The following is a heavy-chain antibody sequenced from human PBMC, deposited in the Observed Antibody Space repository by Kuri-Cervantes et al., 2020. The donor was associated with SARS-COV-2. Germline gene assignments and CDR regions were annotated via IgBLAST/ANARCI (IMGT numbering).Heavy chain of an antibody. V-gene: IGHV3-23*01. CDR1: GFSFSSYA. CDR3: AKDPTATTEYYYAMDV. CDR2: ISGSGTGA. D-gene: IGHD1-7*01. J-gene: IGHJ6*02. Sequence: GESLKISCAASGFSFSSYATSWVRQAPGKGLEWVSVISGSGTGAYYADSVKGRFTISRDNSKNTLYLQMNSLRAEDTAVYFCAKDPTATTEYYYAMDVWGQGTTVTVSS.